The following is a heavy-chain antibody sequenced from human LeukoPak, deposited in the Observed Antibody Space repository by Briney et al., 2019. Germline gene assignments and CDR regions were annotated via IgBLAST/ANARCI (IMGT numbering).Heavy chain of an antibody. CDR3: AKDQYYYDSSGYSPRGDAFDI. J-gene: IGHJ3*02. V-gene: IGHV3-30*18. CDR2: ISHDGGYK. Sequence: PGRSLRLSCAASGFTFSSYGMHWVRQAPGKGLEWVAVISHDGGYKDYADSVKGRFTISRDNSKNTLYLQMNSLRAEDTAVYYCAKDQYYYDSSGYSPRGDAFDIWGQGTMVTVSS. D-gene: IGHD3-22*01. CDR1: GFTFSSYG.